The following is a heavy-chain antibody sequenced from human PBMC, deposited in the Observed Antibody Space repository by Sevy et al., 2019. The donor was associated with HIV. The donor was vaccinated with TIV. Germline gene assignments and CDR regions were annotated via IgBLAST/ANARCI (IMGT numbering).Heavy chain of an antibody. CDR3: AGGGDSSGFITY. CDR1: GYSISSGYY. Sequence: SETLSLTCAVSGYSISSGYYWGWIRQPPGKGLEWIGSIYHSGSTYYNPSLKSRVTISVDTSKNQFSLKLSSVTAADTGVYYGAGGGDSSGFITYWGQGTLVTVSS. J-gene: IGHJ4*02. V-gene: IGHV4-38-2*01. CDR2: IYHSGST. D-gene: IGHD3-22*01.